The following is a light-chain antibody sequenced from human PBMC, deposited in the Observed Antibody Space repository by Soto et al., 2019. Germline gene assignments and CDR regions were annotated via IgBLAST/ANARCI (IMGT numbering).Light chain of an antibody. J-gene: IGKJ2*01. CDR3: QHRTNWPPYT. Sequence: EIVLTQAPATLSLSLGERATLSCRASQSVGGDLAWYQQKPGQAPRLLIFDGTNRAKGIPARFSGSGFGTGVTLTISSLEPEDFAVYYCQHRTNWPPYTFGQGTKLEIK. CDR1: QSVGGD. CDR2: DGT. V-gene: IGKV3-11*01.